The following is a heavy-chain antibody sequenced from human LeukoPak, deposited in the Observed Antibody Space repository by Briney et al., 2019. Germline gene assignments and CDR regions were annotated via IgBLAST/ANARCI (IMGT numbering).Heavy chain of an antibody. V-gene: IGHV3-53*01. CDR1: GFSVITND. CDR3: ARGVEPLAANTLAY. J-gene: IGHJ4*02. Sequence: GGSLRLSCAASGFSVITNDMTGVRPAPGKGVEWVLVLYSDGNTKYADSVQGRFTISRDNSKNTLYLEMNSLSPDDTAVYYCARGVEPLAANTLAYWGQGTLVTVSS. D-gene: IGHD1-14*01. CDR2: LYSDGNT.